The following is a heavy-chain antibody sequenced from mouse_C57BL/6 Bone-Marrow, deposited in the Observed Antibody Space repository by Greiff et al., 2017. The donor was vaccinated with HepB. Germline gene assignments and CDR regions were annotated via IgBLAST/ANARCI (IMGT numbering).Heavy chain of an antibody. V-gene: IGHV6-3*01. J-gene: IGHJ1*03. CDR3: TGVYGSSPNWYFDV. Sequence: EVQLQQSGGGLVQPGGSMKLSCVASGFTFSNYWMNWVRQSPEKGLEWVAQIRLKSDNYATTYAESVKGRFTISRDESKRSVYLQMNNLRAEDTGIYYCTGVYGSSPNWYFDVWGTGTTVTVSS. D-gene: IGHD1-1*01. CDR1: GFTFSNYW. CDR2: IRLKSDNYAT.